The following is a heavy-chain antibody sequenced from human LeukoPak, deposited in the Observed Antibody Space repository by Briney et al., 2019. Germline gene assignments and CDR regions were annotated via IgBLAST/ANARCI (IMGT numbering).Heavy chain of an antibody. J-gene: IGHJ2*01. Sequence: GGSLRLSCAASGFTFSSYAMHWVRQAPGKGLEWVAVISYDGSNKYYADSVKGRFTISRDNSKNTLYLQMNSLRAEDTAVYYCARDFGEQQLVQAFWYFDLWGRGTLVTVSS. V-gene: IGHV3-30*04. CDR3: ARDFGEQQLVQAFWYFDL. CDR1: GFTFSSYA. CDR2: ISYDGSNK. D-gene: IGHD6-13*01.